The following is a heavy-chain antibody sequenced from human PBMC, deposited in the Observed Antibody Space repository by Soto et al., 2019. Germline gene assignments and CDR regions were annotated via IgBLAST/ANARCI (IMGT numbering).Heavy chain of an antibody. J-gene: IGHJ6*02. CDR3: ARNKGETLGYYGMDV. V-gene: IGHV3-33*01. CDR2: IWYDGSNK. D-gene: IGHD3-16*01. Sequence: GGSLRLSCAASGFTFSSYGMHWVRQAPGKGLEWVAVIWYDGSNKYYADSVKGRFTISRDNSKNTLYLQMNSLRAEDTAVYYCARNKGETLGYYGMDVWGQGTTVTVSS. CDR1: GFTFSSYG.